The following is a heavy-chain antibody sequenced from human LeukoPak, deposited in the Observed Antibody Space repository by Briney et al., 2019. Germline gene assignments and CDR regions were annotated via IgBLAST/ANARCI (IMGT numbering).Heavy chain of an antibody. J-gene: IGHJ6*03. CDR1: GGSISSGSYY. CDR2: INHSGST. D-gene: IGHD3-10*01. V-gene: IGHV4-39*07. CDR3: ARRPVLLWFGELAHYMDV. Sequence: PSETLSLTCTVSGGSISSGSYYWSWIRQPPGKGLEWIGEINHSGSTNYNPSLKSRVTISVDTSKNQFSLKLSSVTAADTAVYYCARRPVLLWFGELAHYMDVWGKGTTVTISS.